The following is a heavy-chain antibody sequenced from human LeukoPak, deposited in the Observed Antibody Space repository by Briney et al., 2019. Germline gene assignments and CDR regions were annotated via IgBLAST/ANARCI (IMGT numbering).Heavy chain of an antibody. Sequence: SVKVSCKASGGTFSSSAISWVRQAPGQGLEWMGGIIPLYGTANYAEKFQGRVTITADQSTSTSSMELSSLRSEDTAVYYCARDNSLQDMAWWFDPWGQGTLVIVSS. J-gene: IGHJ5*02. CDR1: GGTFSSSA. V-gene: IGHV1-69*13. D-gene: IGHD5-24*01. CDR3: ARDNSLQDMAWWFDP. CDR2: IIPLYGTA.